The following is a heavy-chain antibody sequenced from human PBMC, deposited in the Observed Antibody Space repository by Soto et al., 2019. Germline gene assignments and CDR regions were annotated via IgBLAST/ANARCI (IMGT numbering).Heavy chain of an antibody. CDR3: ARGRQTYYDFWSGYSGMDV. Sequence: PSETLSLTCTVSGGSVSSGSYYWSWIRQPPGKGLEWIGYIYYSGSTNYNPSLKSRVTISVDTSKNQFSLRLSSVTAADTAVYYCARGRQTYYDFWSGYSGMDVWGQGTTVTVSS. CDR2: IYYSGST. J-gene: IGHJ6*02. CDR1: GGSVSSGSYY. D-gene: IGHD3-3*01. V-gene: IGHV4-61*01.